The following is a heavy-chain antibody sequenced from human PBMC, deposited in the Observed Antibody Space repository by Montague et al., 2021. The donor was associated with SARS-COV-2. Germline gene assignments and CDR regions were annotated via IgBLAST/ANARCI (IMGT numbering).Heavy chain of an antibody. CDR1: GGSITSSSYC. CDR3: ARVGRQQLVRLSGMDV. J-gene: IGHJ6*02. D-gene: IGHD6-13*01. V-gene: IGHV4-39*07. Sequence: SETLSLTCTVSGGSITSSSYCWGWLRPPPGQGLVWIRSIYYSISTYYNPSLKSRVTISVYTSKNQFSLKLSSVTAAATAVYYCARVGRQQLVRLSGMDVWGQGTTVTVSS. CDR2: IYYSIST.